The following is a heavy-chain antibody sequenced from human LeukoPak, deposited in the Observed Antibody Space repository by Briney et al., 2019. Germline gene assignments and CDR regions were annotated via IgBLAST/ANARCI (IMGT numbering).Heavy chain of an antibody. CDR1: GYTFTSFY. Sequence: ASVNVSCKASGYTFTSFYMHWVRQAPGQGLEWMGIINPRGGSASYAQKFQGRVTLTRDTSTSTVYMELSSLRFQDTAVYYCARGYHGSGSLTTFDYWGQGTLVTVSS. D-gene: IGHD3-10*01. CDR2: INPRGGSA. CDR3: ARGYHGSGSLTTFDY. V-gene: IGHV1-46*01. J-gene: IGHJ4*02.